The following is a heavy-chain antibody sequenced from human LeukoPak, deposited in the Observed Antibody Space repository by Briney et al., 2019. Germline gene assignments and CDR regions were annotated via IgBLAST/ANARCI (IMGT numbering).Heavy chain of an antibody. CDR2: IHSDGRGT. Sequence: PGGSLRLSCAASGFTFSXXXXXXVRQAPGKGLVWVSRIHSDGRGTXXADSVKGRLSISRDNAKNTLYLQMNSLRAEDTAVYYCARGRYYAMDVWGQGTTVTVSS. CDR3: ARGRYYAMDV. CDR1: GFTFSXXX. V-gene: IGHV3-74*01. J-gene: IGHJ6*02.